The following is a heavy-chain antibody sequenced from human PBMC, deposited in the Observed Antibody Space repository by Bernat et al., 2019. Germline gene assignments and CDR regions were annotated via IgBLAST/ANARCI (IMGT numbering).Heavy chain of an antibody. D-gene: IGHD3-16*01. CDR2: IKSKTDGGTT. Sequence: EVQLVESGGGLVKPGGSLRLSCAASGFTFSNAWMNWVRQAPGKGLEWVGRIKSKTDGGTTDYDATVKGRFTISRDDSKNTLYLQMNSLKTADTAVYYCTTEGEVSHFDYWGQGTLVTVSS. J-gene: IGHJ4*02. V-gene: IGHV3-15*07. CDR1: GFTFSNAW. CDR3: TTEGEVSHFDY.